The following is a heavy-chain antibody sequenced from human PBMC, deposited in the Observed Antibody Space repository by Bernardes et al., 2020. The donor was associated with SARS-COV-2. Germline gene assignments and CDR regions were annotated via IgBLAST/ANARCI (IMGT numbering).Heavy chain of an antibody. CDR3: ASCGGSCYTEPFDY. D-gene: IGHD2-15*01. CDR1: GFTFSSCS. J-gene: IGHJ4*02. V-gene: IGHV3-21*01. CDR2: IRGDSGYI. Sequence: GGSPRLSCAASGFTFSSCSMNWGRQAPGKGLEWVPSIRGDSGYIYYADSVKGRFTISRDNAKSSLYLQMNSLRAEDTAVYYCASCGGSCYTEPFDYWGQGTLVTVSS.